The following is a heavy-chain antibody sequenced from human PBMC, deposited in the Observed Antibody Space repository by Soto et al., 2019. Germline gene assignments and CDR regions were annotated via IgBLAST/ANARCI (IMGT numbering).Heavy chain of an antibody. Sequence: QVQLVQSGAEVKKPGSSVKVSCKASGGTFSSYAISWVRQAPGQGLEWMGGIIPIFGTANYAQKFQGRVTITADESTSTAYMELSSLRSEDTAVYYCARDRLGYCSGGSCYLFWFDPWGQGTLVTVSS. CDR1: GGTFSSYA. CDR2: IIPIFGTA. V-gene: IGHV1-69*01. CDR3: ARDRLGYCSGGSCYLFWFDP. D-gene: IGHD2-15*01. J-gene: IGHJ5*02.